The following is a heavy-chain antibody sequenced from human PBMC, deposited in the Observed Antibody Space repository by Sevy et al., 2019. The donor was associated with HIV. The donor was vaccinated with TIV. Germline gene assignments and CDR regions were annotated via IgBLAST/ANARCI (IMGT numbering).Heavy chain of an antibody. J-gene: IGHJ4*02. V-gene: IGHV3-30-3*01. Sequence: GGSLRLSCAASGFTFSSYAMHWVRQAPGKGLEWVAVISYDGSNKYYADSVKGRFTISRDNSKNTLYLQMNSLRAEDTAVYYCARDLDSSTLYYFDYWGQRTLVTVSS. CDR2: ISYDGSNK. D-gene: IGHD6-13*01. CDR1: GFTFSSYA. CDR3: ARDLDSSTLYYFDY.